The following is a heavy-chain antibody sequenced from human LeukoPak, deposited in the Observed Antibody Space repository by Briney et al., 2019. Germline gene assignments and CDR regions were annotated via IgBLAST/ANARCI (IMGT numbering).Heavy chain of an antibody. Sequence: ASVKVSCKASGYTFTSYAMHWVRQAPGQRLEWMGWINAGNGNTKYSQKFQGRVTITRDTSASTAYMELSSLRSEDTAAYYCAREPLNGVRGVIDWFDPWGQGTLVTVSS. J-gene: IGHJ5*02. CDR2: INAGNGNT. D-gene: IGHD3-10*01. CDR1: GYTFTSYA. CDR3: AREPLNGVRGVIDWFDP. V-gene: IGHV1-3*01.